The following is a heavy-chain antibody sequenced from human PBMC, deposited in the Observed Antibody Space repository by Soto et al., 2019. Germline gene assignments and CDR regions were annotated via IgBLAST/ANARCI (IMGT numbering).Heavy chain of an antibody. V-gene: IGHV1-69*02. D-gene: IGHD3-22*01. CDR2: IIPILGIA. CDR3: ARGFSYHDSSGYYYYYGMDV. CDR1: GGTFSSYT. Sequence: ASVKVSCKASGGTFSSYTISWVRQAPGQGLEWMGRIIPILGIANYAQKFQGRVTITADKSTSTAYMELSSLRSEDTAVYYCARGFSYHDSSGYYYYYGMDVWGQGTTVTVSS. J-gene: IGHJ6*02.